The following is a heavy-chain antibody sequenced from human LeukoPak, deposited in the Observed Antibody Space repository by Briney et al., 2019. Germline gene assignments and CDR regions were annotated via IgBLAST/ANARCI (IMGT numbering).Heavy chain of an antibody. CDR1: GDSTNTYF. V-gene: IGHV4-59*01. Sequence: PSETLSLTCTLSGDSTNTYFWSSVRQSPGNGLEWIGYIYYTGTTNYNPSLKSRVTISVDTSKNQFSLKVNSVTAADTGVYYCARVTRGYFDYWGQGTLVTVSS. J-gene: IGHJ4*02. D-gene: IGHD2-21*02. CDR2: IYYTGTT. CDR3: ARVTRGYFDY.